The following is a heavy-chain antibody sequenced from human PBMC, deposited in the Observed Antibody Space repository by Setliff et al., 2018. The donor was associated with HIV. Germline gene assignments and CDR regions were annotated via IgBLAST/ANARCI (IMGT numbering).Heavy chain of an antibody. CDR2: VFYTGFA. Sequence: SETLSLTCAVSGDSIRGYYWSWIRQPPGKGLEWMGYVFYTGFAAYNPSLKSRLTISVDTSKSQFSLRLTSVTAADTAIYYCARQVSIPGVAITPVDYWGQGALVTVSS. CDR1: GDSIRGYY. V-gene: IGHV4-59*08. J-gene: IGHJ4*02. CDR3: ARQVSIPGVAITPVDY. D-gene: IGHD5-12*01.